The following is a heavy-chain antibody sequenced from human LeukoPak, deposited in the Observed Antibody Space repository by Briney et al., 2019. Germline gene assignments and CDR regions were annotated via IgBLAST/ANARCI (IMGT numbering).Heavy chain of an antibody. V-gene: IGHV2-70*04. CDR1: GFSLNTHGMR. CDR2: IDWDDDK. J-gene: IGHJ3*02. Sequence: SGPTLVNPPRSPTLTCTFSGFSLNTHGMRVSWIRQPPVKALEWLARIDWDDDKFYTTSLKTRLTISKDTSKNQVVLTMTNMDPVDTATYYCARIMQEAFDIWGQGTMVTVSS. CDR3: ARIMQEAFDI.